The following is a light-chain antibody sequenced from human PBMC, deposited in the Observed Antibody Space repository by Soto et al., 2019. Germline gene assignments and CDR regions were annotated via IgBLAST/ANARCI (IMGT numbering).Light chain of an antibody. V-gene: IGKV1-5*03. J-gene: IGKJ1*01. Sequence: DIQMTQSPSSLSASVGDRVTITCRASQYIGDFLNWYQQTPGKAPKLLIYKASSLESGVPSRFSGSGYGTEFTLTISSLQPDDFATYYCQQYNSYWTFGQGTKVDIK. CDR3: QQYNSYWT. CDR2: KAS. CDR1: QYIGDF.